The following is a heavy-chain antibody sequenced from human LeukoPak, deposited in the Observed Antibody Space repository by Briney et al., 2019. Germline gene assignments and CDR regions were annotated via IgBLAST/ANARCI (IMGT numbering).Heavy chain of an antibody. CDR1: GGTFSSYA. CDR3: ARDSGYSSSWAPFFDY. J-gene: IGHJ4*02. D-gene: IGHD6-13*01. CDR2: IIPIFGTA. Sequence: SVKVSCKASGGTFSSYAISWVRQAPGQGLEWMGGIIPIFGTANYAQKFQGRVTITADESTSTAYMELSSLRSEDTAVYYCARDSGYSSSWAPFFDYWGQGTLVTVSS. V-gene: IGHV1-69*13.